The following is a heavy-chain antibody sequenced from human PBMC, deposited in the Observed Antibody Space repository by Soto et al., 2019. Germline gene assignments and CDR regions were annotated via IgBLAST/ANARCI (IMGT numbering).Heavy chain of an antibody. D-gene: IGHD6-6*01. J-gene: IGHJ4*02. CDR3: AKDKYSSSSSYYFDY. CDR1: GFTFSSYA. V-gene: IGHV3-23*01. CDR2: ISGSGGST. Sequence: GSLRLSCAASGFTFSSYAMSWVRQAPGKGLEWVSAISGSGGSTYYADSVKGRFTISRDNSKNTLYLQMNSLRAEDTAVYYCAKDKYSSSSSYYFDYWGQGTLVTVSS.